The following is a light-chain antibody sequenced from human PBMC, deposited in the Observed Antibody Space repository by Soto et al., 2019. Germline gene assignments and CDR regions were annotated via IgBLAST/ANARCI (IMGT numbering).Light chain of an antibody. CDR2: GTS. CDR1: QSVSSST. CDR3: QQDGTSPPYT. Sequence: EIVLTQSPVTLSLSPGERATLSCRASQSVSSSTLAWYQQKTGQAPRLLIYGTSSRATGIPDRFSGTGSGTDFTLTISRLEPEDFAVYYYQQDGTSPPYTFGQGTKLEIK. J-gene: IGKJ2*01. V-gene: IGKV3-20*01.